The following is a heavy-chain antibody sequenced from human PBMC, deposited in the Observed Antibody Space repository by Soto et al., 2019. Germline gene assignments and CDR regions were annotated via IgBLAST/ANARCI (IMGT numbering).Heavy chain of an antibody. V-gene: IGHV3-48*03. D-gene: IGHD2-21*02. Sequence: EVQLVESGGGLVQPGGSPRLSCVTSGFTLSSFEMIWVRQAPGKGLEWVSYISRSGTTIYSADSVKGRFTISRDNAKNSLDLQMNSLRAEDTAVYYCARVVGGNSPPNWFDPWGQGTQVTVSS. J-gene: IGHJ5*02. CDR1: GFTLSSFE. CDR3: ARVVGGNSPPNWFDP. CDR2: ISRSGTTI.